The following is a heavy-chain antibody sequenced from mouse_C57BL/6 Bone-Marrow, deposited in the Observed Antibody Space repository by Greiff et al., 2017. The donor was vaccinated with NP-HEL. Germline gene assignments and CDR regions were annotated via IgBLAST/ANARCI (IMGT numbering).Heavy chain of an antibody. J-gene: IGHJ1*03. CDR3: ARYYYGSRGWYFDV. CDR2: IDPNSGGT. CDR1: GYTFTSYW. D-gene: IGHD1-1*01. V-gene: IGHV1-72*01. Sequence: QVQLQQPGADLVKPWASVKLSCKASGYTFTSYWMHWVKQRPGRGLEWIGRIDPNSGGTKFNEKFKTKATLTVDKPSSTAYMQLSSLTSEDSAVYYCARYYYGSRGWYFDVWGTGTTVTVSS.